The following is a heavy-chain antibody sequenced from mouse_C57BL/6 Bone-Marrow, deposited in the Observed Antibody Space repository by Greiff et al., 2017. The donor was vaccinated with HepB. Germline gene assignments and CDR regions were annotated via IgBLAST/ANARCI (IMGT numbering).Heavy chain of an antibody. CDR3: ARHPSFIYYEYDGGFAY. D-gene: IGHD2-4*01. CDR1: EYEFPSHD. V-gene: IGHV5-2*01. J-gene: IGHJ3*01. Sequence: EVQVVESGGGLVQPGESLKLSCESNEYEFPSHDMSWVRKTPEKRLELVAAINSDGGSTYYPDTMERRFIISRDNTKKTLYLQMSSLRSEDTALYYCARHPSFIYYEYDGGFAYWGQGTLVTVSA. CDR2: INSDGGST.